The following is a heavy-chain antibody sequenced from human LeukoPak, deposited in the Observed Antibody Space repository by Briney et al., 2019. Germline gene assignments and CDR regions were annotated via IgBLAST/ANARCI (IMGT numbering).Heavy chain of an antibody. CDR1: GFTFSSYS. J-gene: IGHJ5*02. Sequence: GGSLRLSFAASGFTFSSYSMNWVRQAPGKGLEWVSSISSSSSYIYYADSEKGRFTISRDNAKNSLYLQMNSLRAEDTAVYYCARVKLVGGFDPWGQGTLVTVSS. CDR2: ISSSSSYI. V-gene: IGHV3-21*01. D-gene: IGHD6-13*01. CDR3: ARVKLVGGFDP.